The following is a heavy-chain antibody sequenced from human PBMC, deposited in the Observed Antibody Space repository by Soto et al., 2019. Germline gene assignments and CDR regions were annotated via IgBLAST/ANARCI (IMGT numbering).Heavy chain of an antibody. Sequence: QVQLVESGGGVVQPGTSLSLSCAASRFTFTNYAFHWVRQAPGKGLEWVALISYDGDHKYYADSVKGRFTISRDNLKKTLYLQMNSLRTEDTAVYYCARDLGGVGYDGMDVWGQGTTVTVSS. CDR1: RFTFTNYA. J-gene: IGHJ6*02. CDR3: ARDLGGVGYDGMDV. V-gene: IGHV3-30-3*01. CDR2: ISYDGDHK. D-gene: IGHD2-8*02.